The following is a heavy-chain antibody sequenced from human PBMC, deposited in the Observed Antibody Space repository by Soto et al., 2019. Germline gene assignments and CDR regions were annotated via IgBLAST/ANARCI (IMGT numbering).Heavy chain of an antibody. Sequence: QVQLQESGPGLVKPSETLSLTCTVSGGSISSYYWSWIRQPPGKGLEWIGDISYSGSTSYNPSLKSRITISVDTSKYQFSLKVSSVTAADTALYYCARVGGSRTTGFDYWGQGTLVTVSS. D-gene: IGHD1-1*01. CDR1: GGSISSYY. CDR2: ISYSGST. J-gene: IGHJ4*02. V-gene: IGHV4-59*01. CDR3: ARVGGSRTTGFDY.